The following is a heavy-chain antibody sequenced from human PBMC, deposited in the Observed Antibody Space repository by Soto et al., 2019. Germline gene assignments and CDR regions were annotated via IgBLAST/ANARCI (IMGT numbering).Heavy chain of an antibody. D-gene: IGHD6-19*01. V-gene: IGHV1-3*01. CDR3: AREGGWYVDY. CDR2: INAGNTNT. Sequence: GASVKVSCKASGFTFTGYAIHWVRQAPGQGLEWMGWINAGNTNTKYSRKFQGRVTITRDTSASTAYMEVSSLTFEDTAVYYCAREGGWYVDYWGQGTLVTVSS. J-gene: IGHJ4*02. CDR1: GFTFTGYA.